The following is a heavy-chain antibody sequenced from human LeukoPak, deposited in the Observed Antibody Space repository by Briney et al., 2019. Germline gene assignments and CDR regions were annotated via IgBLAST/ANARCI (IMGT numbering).Heavy chain of an antibody. D-gene: IGHD6-6*01. J-gene: IGHJ4*02. CDR2: ISYDGSNK. CDR3: AKDGISYSRSSEREFDY. CDR1: GFTFSSYW. V-gene: IGHV3-30*18. Sequence: SGGSLRLSCAASGFTFSSYWMSWVRQAPGKGLEWVAVISYDGSNKYFADSVKGRFTISRDNSKNTLYLQMNSLRAEDTAVYYCAKDGISYSRSSEREFDYWGQGTLVTVSS.